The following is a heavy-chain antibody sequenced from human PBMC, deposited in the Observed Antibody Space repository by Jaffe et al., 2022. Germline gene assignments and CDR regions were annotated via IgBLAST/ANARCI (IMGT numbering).Heavy chain of an antibody. D-gene: IGHD3-10*01. CDR1: GFTFGDYA. V-gene: IGHV3-49*03. J-gene: IGHJ4*02. Sequence: EVQLVESGGGLVQPGRSLRLSCTASGFTFGDYAMSWFRQAPGKGLEWVGFIRSKAYGGTTEYAASVKGRFTISRDDSKSIAYLQMNSLKTEDTAVYYCTRDPMVQGRFFDYWGQGTLVTVSS. CDR3: TRDPMVQGRFFDY. CDR2: IRSKAYGGTT.